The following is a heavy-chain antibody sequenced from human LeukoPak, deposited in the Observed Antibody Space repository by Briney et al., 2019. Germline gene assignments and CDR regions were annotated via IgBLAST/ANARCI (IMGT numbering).Heavy chain of an antibody. CDR2: ISSSSSYI. CDR3: ARAHYGSGSYYNLDAFDI. V-gene: IGHV3-21*01. CDR1: GFTFSSYS. J-gene: IGHJ3*02. D-gene: IGHD3-10*01. Sequence: GGSLRLSCAASGFTFSSYSINWVRQAPGKGLEWVSSISSSSSYIYYADSVKGRFTISRDNAKNSLYLQMNSLRAEDTAVYYCARAHYGSGSYYNLDAFDIWGQGTMVTVSS.